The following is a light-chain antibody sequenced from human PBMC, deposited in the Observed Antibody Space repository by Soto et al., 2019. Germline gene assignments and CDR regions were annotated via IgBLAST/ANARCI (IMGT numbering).Light chain of an antibody. CDR1: NNYIGAYDY. CDR2: EVT. CDR3: GSHTSGSTRV. Sequence: QSALTPPASLSGAPGQSIAISCPGTNNYIGAYDYVSWYQQHPDKAPKLIIYEVTKRPSGVSTRFSGSKSGNTTSLTISGLQAEDEGDYYCGSHTSGSTRVFGTGTKVTVL. J-gene: IGLJ1*01. V-gene: IGLV2-14*01.